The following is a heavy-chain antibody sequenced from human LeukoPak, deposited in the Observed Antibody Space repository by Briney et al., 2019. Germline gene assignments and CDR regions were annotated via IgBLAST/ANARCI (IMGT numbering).Heavy chain of an antibody. D-gene: IGHD3-22*01. CDR1: GFTFSSYA. V-gene: IGHV3-23*01. Sequence: GGSLRLSCAASGFTFSSYAMSWVRQAPGKGLEWVSAISGSGGSTYYADSVKGRFTISRDNSKNTLYLQMNSLGAEDTAVYFCAKVIVVVSILGAFDIWGQGTMVTVSS. CDR2: ISGSGGST. CDR3: AKVIVVVSILGAFDI. J-gene: IGHJ3*02.